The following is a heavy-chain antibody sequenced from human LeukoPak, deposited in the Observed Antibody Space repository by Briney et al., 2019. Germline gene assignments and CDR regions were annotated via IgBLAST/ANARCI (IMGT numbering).Heavy chain of an antibody. CDR1: GGSISSSSYY. CDR3: ASFAPGYYGSGSQTDY. CDR2: IYYSGST. Sequence: SETLSLTCTVSGGSISSSSYYWGWIRQPPGKGLEWIGSIYYSGSTYYNPSLKSRVTISVDTSKNQFSLKLSSVTAADTAVYYCASFAPGYYGSGSQTDYWGQGTLVTVSS. D-gene: IGHD3-10*01. J-gene: IGHJ4*02. V-gene: IGHV4-39*07.